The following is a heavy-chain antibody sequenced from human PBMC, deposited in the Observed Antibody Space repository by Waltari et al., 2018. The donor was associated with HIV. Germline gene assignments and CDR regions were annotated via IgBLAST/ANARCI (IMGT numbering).Heavy chain of an antibody. J-gene: IGHJ4*02. CDR3: ARNSVATRYFDY. Sequence: QVQMVKSGAEVKNTGASVRVSCKATGYTCPPYDINRVRQATGKGLGWMGWMNPNSGNTAYAQNFQGRVTMTRNTSISTAYMELSSLRSEDTAVYYCARNSVATRYFDYWGQGTPVTVSS. CDR1: GYTCPPYD. CDR2: MNPNSGNT. D-gene: IGHD5-12*01. V-gene: IGHV1-8*01.